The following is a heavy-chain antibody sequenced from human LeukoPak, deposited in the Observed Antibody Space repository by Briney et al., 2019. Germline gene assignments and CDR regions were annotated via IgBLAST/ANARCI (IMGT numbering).Heavy chain of an antibody. D-gene: IGHD1-26*01. CDR3: ARHGGSYTFDY. CDR2: ISYSGGT. J-gene: IGHJ4*02. V-gene: IGHV4-59*08. CDR1: GGSISGYY. Sequence: SGTLSLTCTVSGGSISGYYWSWIRQPPGKGLEWIGFISYSGGTNYNPSLKSRVTISVDTSKYQFSLKLNSVTAADTAVYYCARHGGSYTFDYWGQGTLVTVSS.